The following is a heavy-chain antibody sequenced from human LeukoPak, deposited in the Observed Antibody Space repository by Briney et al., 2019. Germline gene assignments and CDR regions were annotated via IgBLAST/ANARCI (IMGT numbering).Heavy chain of an antibody. V-gene: IGHV4-59*01. CDR1: GVSISSYY. D-gene: IGHD6-19*01. Sequence: SETLSLTCTVSGVSISSYYWSWIRQPPGKGLDWIGYISYSGSTNYNPSLKSRVTISVDTSKNQFSLKLSSVTAADTAVYYCARDHGSGWTWAYDYWGQGTLVTVSS. CDR2: ISYSGST. J-gene: IGHJ4*02. CDR3: ARDHGSGWTWAYDY.